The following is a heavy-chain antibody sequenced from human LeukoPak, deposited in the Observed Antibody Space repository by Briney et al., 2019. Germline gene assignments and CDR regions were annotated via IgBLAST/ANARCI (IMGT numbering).Heavy chain of an antibody. Sequence: SETLSLTCTVSGGSISSYYWSWIRQPPGKGLEWIGYIYYSGSTNYNPSLKSRVTISVDTSKNQFSLKLSSVTAADTAVYYCARGPVGSSGWFFDYWGQGNLVTVSS. CDR3: ARGPVGSSGWFFDY. D-gene: IGHD6-19*01. CDR1: GGSISSYY. CDR2: IYYSGST. V-gene: IGHV4-59*08. J-gene: IGHJ4*02.